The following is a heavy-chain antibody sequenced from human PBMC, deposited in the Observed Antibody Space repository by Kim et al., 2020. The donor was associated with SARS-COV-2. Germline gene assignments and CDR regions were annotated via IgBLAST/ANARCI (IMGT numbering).Heavy chain of an antibody. CDR1: GYTFTTYA. Sequence: ASVKVSCKASGYTFTTYAMHWVCQAPGQRLEWMGWINGDNGNTKYSQKFQGRVTITMDTSASTAYMELSSVIIEDTAVYYCTRGGGGKLYGMDVWGQGTTVTVSS. V-gene: IGHV1-3*01. D-gene: IGHD1-1*01. CDR2: INGDNGNT. CDR3: TRGGGGKLYGMDV. J-gene: IGHJ6*02.